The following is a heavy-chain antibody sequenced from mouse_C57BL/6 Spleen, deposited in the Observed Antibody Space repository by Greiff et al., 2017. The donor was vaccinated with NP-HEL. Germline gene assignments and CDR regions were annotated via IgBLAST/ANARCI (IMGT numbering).Heavy chain of an antibody. D-gene: IGHD6-1*01. V-gene: IGHV1-52*01. Sequence: QVQLQQPGAELVRPGSSVKLSCKASGYTFTSYWMHWVKQRPIQGLEWIGNIDPSDSETHYNQKFKDKPTLTVDKSSSTAYMQQSRLTSEDAAVYYWTRAYLATRDYWGQGTSVTVSS. CDR1: GYTFTSYW. CDR3: TRAYLATRDY. CDR2: IDPSDSET. J-gene: IGHJ4*01.